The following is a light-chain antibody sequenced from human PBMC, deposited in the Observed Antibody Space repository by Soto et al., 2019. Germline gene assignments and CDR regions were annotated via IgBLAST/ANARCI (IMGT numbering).Light chain of an antibody. CDR3: QQANSVPLT. CDR2: AAS. CDR1: QGISSW. J-gene: IGKJ4*01. Sequence: DIQMTQSPSSGSSSVGYIVAITCRSSQGISSWLAWYQQKPGKAPKLLIYAASSLQSGVPSRFTGSGSGTDFTLTISSLQPEDFETYYCQQANSVPLTFGGGTEVDIK. V-gene: IGKV1-12*01.